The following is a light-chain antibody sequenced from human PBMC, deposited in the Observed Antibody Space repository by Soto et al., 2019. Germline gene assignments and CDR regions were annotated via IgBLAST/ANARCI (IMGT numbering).Light chain of an antibody. CDR1: ESISRN. Sequence: EIVKTQSPATLSVSPGERVTLSCRASESISRNLAWYQQKPGQAPRLLIYGASSRDTGVPARFSGGGSGTEFTLTISSLQSEDSAVYFCQQYMNWPPLTFGPGTKVDV. J-gene: IGKJ3*01. V-gene: IGKV3-15*01. CDR2: GAS. CDR3: QQYMNWPPLT.